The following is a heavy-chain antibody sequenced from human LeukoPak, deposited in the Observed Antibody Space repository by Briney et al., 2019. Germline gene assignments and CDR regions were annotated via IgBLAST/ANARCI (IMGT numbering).Heavy chain of an antibody. CDR3: AKGRWVVQAAMWGD. CDR1: GFTFSSYA. D-gene: IGHD2-2*01. V-gene: IGHV3-23*01. CDR2: ISGSGGST. J-gene: IGHJ4*02. Sequence: GGSLRLSCAASGFTFSSYAMSWVRQAPGKGLEWVSAISGSGGSTYYADSVKGRFTISRDNSKNTLYLQMNSLRAEDTAVYYCAKGRWVVQAAMWGDWGQGTLVTVSS.